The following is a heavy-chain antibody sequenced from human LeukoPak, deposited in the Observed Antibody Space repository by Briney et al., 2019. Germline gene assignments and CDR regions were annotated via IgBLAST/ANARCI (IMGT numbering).Heavy chain of an antibody. CDR1: GFTFSNAW. Sequence: GGSLRLSCGTSGFTFSNAWMSWVRQAPGKGLEWVGRIRSKTDGGTTDYAAPVKGRFTISRDDSKNTLYLQKNSLKTEDTAVYYCAHFGSAEYFQDWGQGTLVTVSS. CDR3: AHFGSAEYFQD. V-gene: IGHV3-15*01. J-gene: IGHJ1*01. CDR2: IRSKTDGGTT. D-gene: IGHD3-10*01.